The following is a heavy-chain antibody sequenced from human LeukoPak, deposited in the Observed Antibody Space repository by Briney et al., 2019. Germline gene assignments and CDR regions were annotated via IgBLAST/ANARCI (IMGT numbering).Heavy chain of an antibody. CDR2: ISSSGSTI. CDR3: AELGITMIGGV. Sequence: GGSLRLSCAASRFTFSSYEMNWVRQAPGKGLEWVSYISSSGSTIYYADSVKGRFTISRDNAKNSPYLQMNSLRAEDTAVYYCAELGITMIGGVWGKGTTVTISS. V-gene: IGHV3-48*03. D-gene: IGHD3-10*02. J-gene: IGHJ6*04. CDR1: RFTFSSYE.